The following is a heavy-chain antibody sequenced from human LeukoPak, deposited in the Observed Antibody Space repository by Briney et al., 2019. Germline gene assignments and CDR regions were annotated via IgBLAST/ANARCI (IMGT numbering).Heavy chain of an antibody. Sequence: PSETLSLTCAVYGGSFSGYYWSWIRQPRGQGLEWIGEINHSGSTNYNPSLKSRVTISVDTSKNQFSLKLSSVTAADTAVYYCARTPVVPADYYYYYMDVWGKGTTVTVSS. V-gene: IGHV4-34*01. CDR2: INHSGST. J-gene: IGHJ6*03. D-gene: IGHD2-15*01. CDR3: ARTPVVPADYYYYYMDV. CDR1: GGSFSGYY.